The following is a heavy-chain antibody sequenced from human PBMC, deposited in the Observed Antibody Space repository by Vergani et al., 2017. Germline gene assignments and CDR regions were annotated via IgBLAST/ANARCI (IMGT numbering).Heavy chain of an antibody. Sequence: VHLGESGGDLVEPGRSLRLSCAASGFTFSDYFMGWIRQAPGKGLEWVSYISLSASSIYYADSVKGRFTISRDNAAQSLYLQLNNLRADDTAIYYCARGRYGDYYYYGLDVWGQGTTVTVSS. CDR1: GFTFSDYF. D-gene: IGHD4-17*01. CDR3: ARGRYGDYYYYGLDV. J-gene: IGHJ6*02. V-gene: IGHV3-11*04. CDR2: ISLSASSI.